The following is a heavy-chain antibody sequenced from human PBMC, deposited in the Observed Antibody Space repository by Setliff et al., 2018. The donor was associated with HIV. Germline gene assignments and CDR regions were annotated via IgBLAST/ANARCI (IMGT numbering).Heavy chain of an antibody. CDR3: ARVAFYGSGSYEDY. CDR2: ISAHNGNT. Sequence: ASVKVSCKASGYSFTSYGISWVRQAPGQGREWMGWISAHNGNTNYAQKVQDRVTMTTDKSTSTAYMELRSLRSDDTAVYYCARVAFYGSGSYEDYWGQGTLVTVSS. V-gene: IGHV1-18*01. CDR1: GYSFTSYG. D-gene: IGHD3-10*01. J-gene: IGHJ4*02.